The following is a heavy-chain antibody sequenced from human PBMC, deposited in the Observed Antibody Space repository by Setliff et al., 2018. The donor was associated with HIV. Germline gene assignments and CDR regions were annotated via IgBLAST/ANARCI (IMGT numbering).Heavy chain of an antibody. CDR3: ARDSPPMELGYADY. CDR2: ISYDGSNK. J-gene: IGHJ4*02. Sequence: GGSLRLSCVVSGFTFSSYGMHWVRQAPGKGLEWVAVISYDGSNKYYADSVKGRFTISRDNSKNTLYLQINSLRTEDTAVYYCARDSPPMELGYADYWGQGTLVTVSS. D-gene: IGHD1-26*01. CDR1: GFTFSSYG. V-gene: IGHV3-30*19.